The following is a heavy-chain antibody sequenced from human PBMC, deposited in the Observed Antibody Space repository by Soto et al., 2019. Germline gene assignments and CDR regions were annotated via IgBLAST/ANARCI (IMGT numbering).Heavy chain of an antibody. CDR1: GLSISSYY. Sequence: TSETLSLTCTFSGLSISSYYGSLIRQPTGKGLEWIGYIYYSGSTNYNPSLKSRVTISVDTSKNQFSLKLSSVTAADTAVYYCARGPPSLGYYYYYMDVWGKGTTVTVSS. J-gene: IGHJ6*03. CDR2: IYYSGST. V-gene: IGHV4-59*01. CDR3: ARGPPSLGYYYYYMDV.